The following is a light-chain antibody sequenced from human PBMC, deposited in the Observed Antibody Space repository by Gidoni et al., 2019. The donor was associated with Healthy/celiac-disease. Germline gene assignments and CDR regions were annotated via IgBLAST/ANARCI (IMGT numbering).Light chain of an antibody. CDR1: QSVSSSY. J-gene: IGKJ1*01. CDR3: QQYGSSPMT. CDR2: GAS. V-gene: IGKV3-20*01. Sequence: EIVLTQSPGTLPLSQGERATLSCRASQSVSSSYLAWYQQKPGQAPRLLIYGASSRATGIPDRFSGSGSGTDFTLTISRLEPEDFAVYYCQQYGSSPMTFGQGTKVEIK.